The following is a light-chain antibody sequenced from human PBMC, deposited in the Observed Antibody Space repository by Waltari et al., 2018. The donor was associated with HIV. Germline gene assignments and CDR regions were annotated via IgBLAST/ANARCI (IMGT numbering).Light chain of an antibody. CDR1: TGAVTSGHH. Sequence: QAVVTQEPSLTVSPGGTVTLTCGSSTGAVTSGHHPYWFQQKPGQAPRPLSYAPNNQQSWPPARFSGSLLGGKAALTLSGAQPEDEAKYYCLLSYAGARPVIFGGGTQLTVL. J-gene: IGLJ2*01. CDR3: LLSYAGARPVI. V-gene: IGLV7-46*01. CDR2: APN.